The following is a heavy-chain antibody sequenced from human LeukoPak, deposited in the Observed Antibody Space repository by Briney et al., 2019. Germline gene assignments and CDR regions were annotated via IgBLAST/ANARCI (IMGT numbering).Heavy chain of an antibody. CDR3: AKALLNDAFDI. J-gene: IGHJ3*02. Sequence: GGSLRLSCAASGFTFSYYATSWVRQAPGKGLEWVSIFSTSGGGTYYADSVKGRFTISRDNSKNTLFLRMNNLRAEDTAIYYCAKALLNDAFDIWGQGTMVTVSS. CDR1: GFTFSYYA. D-gene: IGHD2-15*01. V-gene: IGHV3-23*01. CDR2: FSTSGGGT.